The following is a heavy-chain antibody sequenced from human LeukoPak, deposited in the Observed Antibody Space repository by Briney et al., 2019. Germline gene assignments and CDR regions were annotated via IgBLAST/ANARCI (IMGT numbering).Heavy chain of an antibody. CDR2: INHSGST. CDR3: ARGGEYSSSWYDY. D-gene: IGHD6-13*01. Sequence: TSETLSLTCTVSGGSINNYYWSWIRQPPGKGLEWIGEINHSGSTNYNPSLKSRVTISVDTSKNQFSLKLSSVTAADTAVYYCARGGEYSSSWYDYWGQGTLVTVSS. V-gene: IGHV4-34*01. CDR1: GGSINNYY. J-gene: IGHJ4*02.